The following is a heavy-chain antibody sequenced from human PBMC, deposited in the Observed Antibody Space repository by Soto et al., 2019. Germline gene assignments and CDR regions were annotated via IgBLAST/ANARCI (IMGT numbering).Heavy chain of an antibody. J-gene: IGHJ4*02. V-gene: IGHV4-30-4*01. CDR1: GGSINSGDYY. CDR2: IYYSGST. CDR3: ARVQLVGYYFDF. D-gene: IGHD2-2*01. Sequence: PSETLSLTCTVSGGSINSGDYYWSWIRQPPGKGLEWIGYIYYSGSTYYNPSLKSRVTISLDTSKNQFSLKLSSVTAADTAVYYCARVQLVGYYFDFWGQGTLVTVSS.